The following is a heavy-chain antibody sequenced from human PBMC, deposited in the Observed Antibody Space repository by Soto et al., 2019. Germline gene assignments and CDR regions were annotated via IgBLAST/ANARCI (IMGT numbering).Heavy chain of an antibody. D-gene: IGHD4-17*01. CDR3: ARDGTSHGDYEDYHYYGMDV. Sequence: ASVKVSCKASGGTFSSYAISWVRQAPGQGLEWMGGIIPIFGTANYAQKFQGRVTITADESTSTAYMELSSLRSEDTAVYYCARDGTSHGDYEDYHYYGMDVWGQGTTVTVSS. CDR1: GGTFSSYA. J-gene: IGHJ6*02. CDR2: IIPIFGTA. V-gene: IGHV1-69*13.